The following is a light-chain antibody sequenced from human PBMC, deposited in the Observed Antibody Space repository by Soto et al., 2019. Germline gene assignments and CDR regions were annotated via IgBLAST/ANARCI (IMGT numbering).Light chain of an antibody. Sequence: EVVLTQSPGTLSLSPGERATLSCRASQSVSSNYLAWCQQKPGQAPRLLIYGASSSATGIPDRFSGSGSGTDFTLTIRRLEHEDFAVYYCHQYGSSPRTFGRGTKVEIK. V-gene: IGKV3-20*01. CDR1: QSVSSNY. CDR3: HQYGSSPRT. CDR2: GAS. J-gene: IGKJ1*01.